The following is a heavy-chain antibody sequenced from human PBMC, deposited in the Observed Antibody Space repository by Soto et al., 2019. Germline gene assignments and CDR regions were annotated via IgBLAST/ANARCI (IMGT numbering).Heavy chain of an antibody. CDR2: INSGGGTT. CDR1: GFTFSSDW. V-gene: IGHV3-74*01. Sequence: PGGSLRLSCAASGFTFSSDWMHWFRQAPGKGLVWVSRINSGGGTTTYADSVKGRFTISRDNAKKTLYLQMNGLRAEDTAVYYCARWFTYGNFDYFDYWGQGTQVTVSS. D-gene: IGHD3-10*01. J-gene: IGHJ4*02. CDR3: ARWFTYGNFDYFDY.